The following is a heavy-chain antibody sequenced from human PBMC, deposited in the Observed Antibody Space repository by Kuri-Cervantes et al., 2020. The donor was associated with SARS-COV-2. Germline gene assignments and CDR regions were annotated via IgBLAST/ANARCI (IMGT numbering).Heavy chain of an antibody. J-gene: IGHJ3*02. CDR1: GYTFTSYY. D-gene: IGHD6-13*01. CDR2: INPSGGST. V-gene: IGHV1-46*01. CDR3: ARTRIAAAGTDAFDI. Sequence: ASVKVSCKASGYTFTSYYMHWVRQAPGQGLEWMGIINPSGGSTSYAQKFQGRVTMTRDTSTSTVYMELSSLRSEDTAVYYCARTRIAAAGTDAFDIWAKGQWSPSPQ.